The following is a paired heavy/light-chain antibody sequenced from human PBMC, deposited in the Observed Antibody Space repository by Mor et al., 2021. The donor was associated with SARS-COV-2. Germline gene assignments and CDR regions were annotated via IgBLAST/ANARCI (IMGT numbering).Heavy chain of an antibody. CDR2: IIPILGIA. J-gene: IGHJ5*02. D-gene: IGHD6-13*01. V-gene: IGHV1-69*08. Sequence: QVQLVQSGAEVKKPGSSVKVSCKASGGTFSSYTISWVRQAPGQGLEWMGRIIPILGIANYAQKFQGRVTITADKSTSTAYMELSSLRSEDTAVYYCARDNHHAAIAAAGTSGWFDPWGQGTLVTVSS. CDR3: ARDNHHAAIAAAGTSGWFDP. CDR1: GGTFSSYT.
Light chain of an antibody. CDR1: ALPKKY. CDR2: EDS. CDR3: YSTDSSGNHRGV. Sequence: SYELTQPPSVSVSPGQTARITCSGDALPKKYAYWYQQKSGQAPVLVIYEDSKRPSGIPERFSGSSSGTMATLTISGAQVEDEADYYCYSTDSSGNHRGVFGGGTKLTVL. J-gene: IGLJ3*02. V-gene: IGLV3-10*01.